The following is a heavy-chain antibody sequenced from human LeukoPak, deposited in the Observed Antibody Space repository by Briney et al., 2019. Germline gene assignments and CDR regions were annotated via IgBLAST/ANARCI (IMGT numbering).Heavy chain of an antibody. V-gene: IGHV3-30*18. J-gene: IGHJ6*02. CDR2: ISYDGSNK. Sequence: PGGSLRLSCAASGFTFSSYGMHWVRQAPGKGLEWVAVISYDGSNKYYADSVKGRFTISRDNSKNTLYLQMNSLRAEDTAVYYCAKVISSGSVGYYYGMDVWGQGTTVTVSS. CDR1: GFTFSSYG. CDR3: AKVISSGSVGYYYGMDV. D-gene: IGHD6-19*01.